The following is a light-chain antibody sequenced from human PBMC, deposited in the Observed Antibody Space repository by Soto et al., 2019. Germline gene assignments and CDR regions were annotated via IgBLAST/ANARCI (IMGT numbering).Light chain of an antibody. CDR3: QQRNNLPPVT. V-gene: IGKV3-11*01. CDR2: DAS. Sequence: EIVLTQSPATLSLSPGERATLSCRSSQSVSRHLAWYQQKPGQAPRLLIYDASNRATGIPARYSRGRSGTACILTISIFEPEDFAVYYGQQRNNLPPVTSGGGTKVEIK. CDR1: QSVSRH. J-gene: IGKJ4*01.